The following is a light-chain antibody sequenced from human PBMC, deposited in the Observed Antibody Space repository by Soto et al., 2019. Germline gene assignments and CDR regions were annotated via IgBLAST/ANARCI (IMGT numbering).Light chain of an antibody. CDR2: SNN. CDR3: AAWDASLDGWV. V-gene: IGLV1-44*01. J-gene: IGLJ3*02. CDR1: RSNIGSNT. Sequence: QSVLTQPPSASGTPGQRVTISCSGSRSNIGSNTANWYQLLPGTAPKLLIYSNNQRPSGVPDRFSGSKSGTSASLAISGPQSEDEADYYCAAWDASLDGWVFGGGTKLTVL.